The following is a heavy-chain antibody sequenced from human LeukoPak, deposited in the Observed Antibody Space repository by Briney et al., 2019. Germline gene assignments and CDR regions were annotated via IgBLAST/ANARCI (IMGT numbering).Heavy chain of an antibody. CDR2: IHHRAGT. CDR1: GGSFTNYY. J-gene: IGHJ6*02. CDR3: ARGPVRDDGGLTGNSYYYGLDA. D-gene: IGHD3-9*01. Sequence: SETLSLTCAVYGGSFTNYYWSWIRQFPGKGLEWIGEIHHRAGTSYNPSLKSRVTISADTSKNQFSLKLTSVTAADTAVFYCARGPVRDDGGLTGNSYYYGLDAWGQGTTVNVSS. V-gene: IGHV4-34*01.